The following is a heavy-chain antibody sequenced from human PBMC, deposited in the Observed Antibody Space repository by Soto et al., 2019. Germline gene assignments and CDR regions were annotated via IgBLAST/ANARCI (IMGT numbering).Heavy chain of an antibody. D-gene: IGHD1-26*01. Sequence: TRGGESLKISCKGSGYSFTTYWIGWVRQMPGKGLECMGIIYPADSDTRYGPSFQGQVTISVDKSISTAYLQWSSLKASDTAMYYCAKYSGSYHSNFDYWGQGTLVTVSS. V-gene: IGHV5-51*01. CDR1: GYSFTTYW. CDR3: AKYSGSYHSNFDY. J-gene: IGHJ4*02. CDR2: IYPADSDT.